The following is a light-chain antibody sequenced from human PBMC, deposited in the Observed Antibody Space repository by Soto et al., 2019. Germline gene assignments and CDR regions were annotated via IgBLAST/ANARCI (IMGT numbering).Light chain of an antibody. CDR1: SRDVGGQNY. Sequence: QSALTQPPSASGSPGQSVAISCTGTSRDVGGQNYVSWYQQHPGKAPKLIIYAVSNWPSGVPDRFSGSKSGNTASLTISGLRAEDEADYYCCSHAGNNNYVFGTGTKLTVL. V-gene: IGLV2-8*01. J-gene: IGLJ1*01. CDR3: CSHAGNNNYV. CDR2: AVS.